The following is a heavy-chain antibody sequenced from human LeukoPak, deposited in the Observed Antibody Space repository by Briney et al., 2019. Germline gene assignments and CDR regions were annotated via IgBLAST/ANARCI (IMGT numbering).Heavy chain of an antibody. CDR1: GASISSSNYY. CDR3: AKSNGYGLIDY. CDR2: IYSSGST. V-gene: IGHV4-39*01. D-gene: IGHD5-12*01. J-gene: IGHJ4*02. Sequence: TTSETLSLTCAVSGASISSSNYYWGWVRQSPGKGLEWIGNIYSSGSTYYNASLKSRVTMYIDTSKNQFSLKLSSVTAADTAMYYCAKSNGYGLIDYWGQGTLVTVSS.